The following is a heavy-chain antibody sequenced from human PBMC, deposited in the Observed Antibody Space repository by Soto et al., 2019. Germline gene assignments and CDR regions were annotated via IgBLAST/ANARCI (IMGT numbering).Heavy chain of an antibody. Sequence: SGGSLRLSCAVSGFSSRTYGMHWVRQAPGKGLDWVAVISYDGYKKNYADSVKGRFTVSRDNSDDTVYLQMNSLRGEDTAVYSSPIRLRARTPFDSGLDVWGPGTMVTVS. CDR3: PIRLRARTPFDSGLDV. V-gene: IGHV3-30*03. CDR2: ISYDGYKK. D-gene: IGHD2-21*01. J-gene: IGHJ6*02. CDR1: GFSSRTYG.